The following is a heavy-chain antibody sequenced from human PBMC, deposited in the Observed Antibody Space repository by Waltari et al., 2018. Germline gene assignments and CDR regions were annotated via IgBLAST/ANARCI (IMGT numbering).Heavy chain of an antibody. J-gene: IGHJ2*01. CDR2: IIPIFGTA. CDR1: GGTFSSYA. Sequence: QVQLVQSGAEVKKPGLSVKVSCKASGGTFSSYAISWVRQAPVQGLEWMGGIIPIFGTANYAQKFQGRVTITADKSTSTAYMELSSLRSEDTAVYYCARRLVVIARGDWYFDLWGRGTLVTVSS. CDR3: ARRLVVIARGDWYFDL. D-gene: IGHD2-21*01. V-gene: IGHV1-69*14.